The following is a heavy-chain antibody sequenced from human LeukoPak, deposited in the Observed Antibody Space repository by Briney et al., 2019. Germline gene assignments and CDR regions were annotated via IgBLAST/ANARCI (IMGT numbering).Heavy chain of an antibody. Sequence: KASETLSLTCAVYGGSFSGYYWSWIRQPPGKGLEWIGEINHSGSTNYNPSLKSRVTISVDTSKNQFSLKLSSVTAADTAVYYCARGYDGSGYYYRNWYFDLWGRGTLVTVSS. CDR2: INHSGST. J-gene: IGHJ2*01. V-gene: IGHV4-34*01. CDR1: GGSFSGYY. CDR3: ARGYDGSGYYYRNWYFDL. D-gene: IGHD3-22*01.